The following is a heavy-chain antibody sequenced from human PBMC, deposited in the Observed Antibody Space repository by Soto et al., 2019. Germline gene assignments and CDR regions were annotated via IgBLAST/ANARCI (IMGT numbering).Heavy chain of an antibody. CDR1: GFTFSSYS. D-gene: IGHD5-12*01. Sequence: GGSLRLSCAASGFTFSSYSMNWVRQAPGKGLEWVSYISSSSSTIYYADSVKGRFTISRDNAKNSLYLQMNSLRDEDTAVYYRALSEGGYDYYYYYGMDVWGQGTTVTVSS. V-gene: IGHV3-48*02. CDR2: ISSSSSTI. J-gene: IGHJ6*02. CDR3: ALSEGGYDYYYYYGMDV.